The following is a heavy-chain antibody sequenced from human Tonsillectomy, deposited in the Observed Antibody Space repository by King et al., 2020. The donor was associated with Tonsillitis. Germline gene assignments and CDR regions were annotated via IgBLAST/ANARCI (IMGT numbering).Heavy chain of an antibody. CDR3: GGDGGNSWVNQNYGMDV. V-gene: IGHV3-30-3*01. Sequence: VQLVESGGGVVQPGRSLRLSCAASGFTFSAYDMHWVRQAPGKGLEWVALISYDGNNKYYADSVKGRFTISRDNSKNTLTLQMNSLTAEDTAVYYCGGDGGNSWVNQNYGMDVWGQGTTVTVSS. D-gene: IGHD4-23*01. J-gene: IGHJ6*02. CDR2: ISYDGNNK. CDR1: GFTFSAYD.